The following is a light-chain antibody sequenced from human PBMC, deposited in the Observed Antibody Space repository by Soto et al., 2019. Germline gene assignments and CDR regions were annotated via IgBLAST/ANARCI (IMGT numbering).Light chain of an antibody. J-gene: IGKJ4*01. Sequence: DIQMTQSPSTLSASVGDRVIITCRASQGISSWLAWYQQEAGKAPKLLIYKASSLDSGVPSRFSGSGSGTEFTLTLSSLQPDDFATYYCQQYNSYPLTFGGGTKVEIK. CDR3: QQYNSYPLT. V-gene: IGKV1-5*03. CDR2: KAS. CDR1: QGISSW.